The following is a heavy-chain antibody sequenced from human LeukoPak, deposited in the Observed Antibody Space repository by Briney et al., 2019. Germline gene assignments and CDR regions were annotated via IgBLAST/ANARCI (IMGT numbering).Heavy chain of an antibody. CDR3: ARLRVGATSWYFDY. J-gene: IGHJ4*02. D-gene: IGHD1-26*01. CDR1: GGSISSGSYC. CDR2: IYYTGST. Sequence: SETLSLTCTVSGGSISSGSYCWGWIRQPPGKGLEWIGSIYYTGSTYYNPSLKSRVTISVHTSKNQFSLKLSSVTAADTAVYYCARLRVGATSWYFDYWGQGTLVTVSS. V-gene: IGHV4-39*07.